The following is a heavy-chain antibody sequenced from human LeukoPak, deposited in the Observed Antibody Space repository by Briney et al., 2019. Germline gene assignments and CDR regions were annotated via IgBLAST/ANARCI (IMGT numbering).Heavy chain of an antibody. V-gene: IGHV1-18*01. CDR3: ARDGYSSSWFFDN. D-gene: IGHD6-13*01. J-gene: IGHJ4*02. CDR1: GYIFTSYG. CDR2: ISAYNGNT. Sequence: ASVKVSCKASGYIFTSYGISWVRQAPGQGLEWVGWISAYNGNTNYAQNVQDRVTLTTDTSTATAYMEVRSLRSDDTAVYYCARDGYSSSWFFDNWGQGTRVTVSS.